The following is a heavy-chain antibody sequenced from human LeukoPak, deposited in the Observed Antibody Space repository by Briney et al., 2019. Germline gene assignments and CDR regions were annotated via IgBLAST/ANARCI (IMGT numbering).Heavy chain of an antibody. V-gene: IGHV3-73*01. J-gene: IGHJ3*02. CDR2: IRSKANSYAT. CDR1: GFTFSGSA. Sequence: GGSLRLSCAASGFTFSGSAMHWVRQASGKGLEWVGRIRSKANSYATLYAASVKGRFTISRDDSKNTAYLQMNNLKTEDTAVYYCTRPLDYDSSGPDAFDIWGQGTMVTVSS. D-gene: IGHD3-22*01. CDR3: TRPLDYDSSGPDAFDI.